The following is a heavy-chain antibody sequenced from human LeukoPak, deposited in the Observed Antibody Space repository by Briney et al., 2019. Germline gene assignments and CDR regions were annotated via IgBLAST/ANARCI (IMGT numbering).Heavy chain of an antibody. D-gene: IGHD6-6*01. CDR3: AKSIAALPGVFDY. J-gene: IGHJ4*02. Sequence: GGSLRLSCAASGFTFSSYAMSWVRQAPGKGLEWVSAISGSGGSTYYADSVKGRFTISRDNSKNTLYLQTNSLRAEDTAVYYCAKSIAALPGVFDYWGQGTLVTVSS. V-gene: IGHV3-23*01. CDR1: GFTFSSYA. CDR2: ISGSGGST.